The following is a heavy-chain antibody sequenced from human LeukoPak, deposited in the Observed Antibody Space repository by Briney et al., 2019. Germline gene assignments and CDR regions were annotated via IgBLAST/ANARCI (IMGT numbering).Heavy chain of an antibody. Sequence: GGSLRLSCAASGFTFSSYAMGWVRQAPGKGLEWVSAISGSGGSTYYADSVKGRFTISRDNSKNTLYLQMNSLRAEDTAVYYCAKPTPRDENYYDSSGFLDWGQGTLVTVSS. V-gene: IGHV3-23*01. D-gene: IGHD3-22*01. CDR2: ISGSGGST. CDR3: AKPTPRDENYYDSSGFLD. CDR1: GFTFSSYA. J-gene: IGHJ4*02.